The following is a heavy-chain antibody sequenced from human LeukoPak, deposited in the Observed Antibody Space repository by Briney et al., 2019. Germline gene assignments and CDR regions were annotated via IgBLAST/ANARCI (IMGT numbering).Heavy chain of an antibody. D-gene: IGHD3-10*01. CDR2: ISSSSSYI. J-gene: IGHJ4*02. Sequence: GGSLRLSCAASGFTFSSYSMNWVRQAPGKGLEWVSSISSSSSYIYYADSVKGRFTISRDNARNSLYLQMNSLRAEDTAVYYCARDLFGPSSGTYWGQGTLVTVSS. CDR3: ARDLFGPSSGTY. CDR1: GFTFSSYS. V-gene: IGHV3-21*01.